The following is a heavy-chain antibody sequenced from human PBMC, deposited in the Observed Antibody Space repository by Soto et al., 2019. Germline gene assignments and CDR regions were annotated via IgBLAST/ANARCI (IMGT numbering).Heavy chain of an antibody. CDR3: AKANRYCSGSNCYTFDY. CDR1: GFTFSNYA. D-gene: IGHD2-15*01. CDR2: ISGSGGST. V-gene: IGHV3-23*01. J-gene: IGHJ4*02. Sequence: GGSLRLSCAASGFTFSNYAVSWVRQAPEKGLEWVSTISGSGGSTYYADSVKGRFTISRDNSKNTLYLQMNTLRAEDTAIYYCAKANRYCSGSNCYTFDYWGQGTLVTVSS.